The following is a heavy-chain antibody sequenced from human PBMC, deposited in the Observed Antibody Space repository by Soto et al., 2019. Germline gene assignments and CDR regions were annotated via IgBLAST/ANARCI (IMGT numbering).Heavy chain of an antibody. CDR1: GGTFSSYT. D-gene: IGHD2-2*01. J-gene: IGHJ6*03. CDR3: ARGENCSSTSCYHHYYSYMDV. V-gene: IGHV1-69*02. CDR2: IIPILGIA. Sequence: QVQLVQSGAEVKKPGSSVKVSCKASGGTFSSYTISWVRQAPGQGLEWMGRIIPILGIANYAQKFQGRVTITADKSTSTAYMELSSLRSEDTAVYYCARGENCSSTSCYHHYYSYMDVWGKGNTVTVSS.